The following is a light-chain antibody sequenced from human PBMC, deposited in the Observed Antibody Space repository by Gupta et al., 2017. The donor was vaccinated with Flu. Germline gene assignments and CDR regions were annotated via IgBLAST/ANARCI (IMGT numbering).Light chain of an antibody. V-gene: IGLV2-11*01. CDR2: EVT. Sequence: QSALTHPRSVSGSPGQSVTISCTGTSSDVGAYNYVPWYQQRPGKAPQCRIYEVTKRPSGVPGRFSASKSGNAASLTISGRQAEDEADYYGCSDASTSYGVFGGGTRLTVL. CDR1: SSDVGAYNY. CDR3: CSDASTSYGV. J-gene: IGLJ2*01.